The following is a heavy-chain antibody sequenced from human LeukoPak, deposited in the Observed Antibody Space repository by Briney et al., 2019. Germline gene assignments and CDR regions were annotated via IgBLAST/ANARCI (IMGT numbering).Heavy chain of an antibody. CDR1: GFTLSTNA. J-gene: IGHJ4*02. D-gene: IGHD1-26*01. V-gene: IGHV3-23*01. CDR3: AKDVGKWESLHFFDY. CDR2: ISGSGAST. Sequence: GTSLRLSCLTSGFTLSTNAMSWVRQAPGKGLEWISGISGSGASTYYADSVKGRFTISRDDSRNTLYLQMNSLRGDDTAVYYCAKDVGKWESLHFFDYWGQGTLVTVSS.